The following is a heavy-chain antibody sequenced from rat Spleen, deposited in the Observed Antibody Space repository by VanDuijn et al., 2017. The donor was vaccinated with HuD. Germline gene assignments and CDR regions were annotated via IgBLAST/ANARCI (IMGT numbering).Heavy chain of an antibody. CDR2: ISFDGTST. Sequence: EVQLVESDGGLVQPGGSLKLSCAASGFTFSDYYMAWVRQAPTRGLEWVATISFDGTSTYYRDSVKGRFTISRDYAQNTLYLQMDSLRSEDTATYYCARHGRIYYYDGSYYYFDYWGQGVMVTVSS. CDR3: ARHGRIYYYDGSYYYFDY. J-gene: IGHJ2*01. V-gene: IGHV5-29*01. CDR1: GFTFSDYY. D-gene: IGHD1-12*02.